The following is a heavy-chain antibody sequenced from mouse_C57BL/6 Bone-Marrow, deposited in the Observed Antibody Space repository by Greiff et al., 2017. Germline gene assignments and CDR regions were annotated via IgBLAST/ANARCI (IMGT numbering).Heavy chain of an antibody. CDR2: IDPSDSYT. CDR1: GYTFTSYW. CDR3: ASPGAGFSY. D-gene: IGHD3-3*01. V-gene: IGHV1-50*01. J-gene: IGHJ3*01. Sequence: VQLQQPGAELVKPGASVTLSCKASGYTFTSYWMQWVKQRPGQGLEWIGEIDPSDSYTNSNEKFKGKAKLTVDTSSSTAYMQLSSLTSEDSAVYYCASPGAGFSYWGQGTLVTVSA.